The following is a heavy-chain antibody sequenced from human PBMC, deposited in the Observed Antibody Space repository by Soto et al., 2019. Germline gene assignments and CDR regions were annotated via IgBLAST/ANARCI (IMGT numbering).Heavy chain of an antibody. CDR1: GFTFSSYA. CDR2: ISGSGGST. V-gene: IGHV3-23*01. Sequence: PGGSLRLSCAASGFTFSSYAMSWVRQAPGKGLEWVSAISGSGGSTYYADSVKGRFTISRDNSKNTLYLQMNSLRAEDTAVYYCAKWPYDSSGYVYYFDYWGQGTLVTVSS. D-gene: IGHD3-22*01. CDR3: AKWPYDSSGYVYYFDY. J-gene: IGHJ4*02.